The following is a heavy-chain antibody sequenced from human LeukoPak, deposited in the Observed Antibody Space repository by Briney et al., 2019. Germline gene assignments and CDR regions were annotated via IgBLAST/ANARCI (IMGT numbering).Heavy chain of an antibody. V-gene: IGHV3-7*01. CDR1: GITFHRHW. D-gene: IGHD2-2*01. CDR3: SRAGLPVALDK. CDR2: VNLDIREK. J-gene: IGHJ4*02. Sequence: GGSLRLSCGALGITFHRHWMTGVAQSPGKGLEGRAYVNLDIREKNYVEPLKGRFTFHREKVKNSLYLQMNSLRGDDTAGYYCSRAGLPVALDKWGQGTLVTVSS.